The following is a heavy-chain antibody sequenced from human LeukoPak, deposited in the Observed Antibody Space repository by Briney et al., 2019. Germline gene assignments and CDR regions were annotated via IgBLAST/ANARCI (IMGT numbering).Heavy chain of an antibody. J-gene: IGHJ5*02. V-gene: IGHV4-34*01. Sequence: PSETLSLTCAVYGGSFSGYYWSWIRQPPGKGLEWIGEINHSGSTNYNPSLKSRVTISVDTSKNQFSLKLSSVTVADTAVYYCARGRLYDYVWGSYRYYWFDPWGQGTLVTVSS. D-gene: IGHD3-16*02. CDR3: ARGRLYDYVWGSYRYYWFDP. CDR1: GGSFSGYY. CDR2: INHSGST.